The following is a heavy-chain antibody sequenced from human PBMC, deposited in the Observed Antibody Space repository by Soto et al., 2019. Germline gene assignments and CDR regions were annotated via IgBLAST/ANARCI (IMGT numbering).Heavy chain of an antibody. D-gene: IGHD2-2*01. Sequence: QVQLVQSGSELKEPGASVKVSCKASGYTFTGYSINWVRQAPGQGLEWMGWIATNTGNPTYAQGFTGRCVFSLDTSVTTAYLQIYSLKAEDTAVYYCARDSSTALFDYWAQGTLVTASS. V-gene: IGHV7-4-1*01. CDR3: ARDSSTALFDY. CDR1: GYTFTGYS. J-gene: IGHJ4*02. CDR2: IATNTGNP.